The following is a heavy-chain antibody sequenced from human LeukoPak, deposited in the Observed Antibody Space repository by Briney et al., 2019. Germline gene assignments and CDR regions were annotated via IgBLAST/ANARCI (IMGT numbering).Heavy chain of an antibody. D-gene: IGHD2-15*01. V-gene: IGHV1-8*01. J-gene: IGHJ4*02. CDR2: MNPNSGNT. CDR3: ARGECSGGSCYSGY. Sequence: ASVKVSCKASGYTFTSYDINWVPQAPGRGLEWMGWMNPNSGNTGYAQKFQGRVTMTRNTSISTAYMELSSLRSEDTAVYYCARGECSGGSCYSGYWGQGTLVTVSS. CDR1: GYTFTSYD.